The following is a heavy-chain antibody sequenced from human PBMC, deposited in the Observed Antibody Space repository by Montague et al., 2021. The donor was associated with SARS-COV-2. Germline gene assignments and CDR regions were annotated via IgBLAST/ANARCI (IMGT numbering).Heavy chain of an antibody. J-gene: IGHJ6*02. V-gene: IGHV3-72*01. CDR3: ARELYSNNARGGFYYYYYGMDV. Sequence: SPRLSCAASGFTLSDYYVGWVRQAPGKGLEWIGRSRNRANGYRTEYAASVAGRFAISRDDSQTSLFLQLSSLQLDDTAVYYCARELYSNNARGGFYYYYYGMDVWGRGTTVTVSS. CDR1: GFTLSDYY. D-gene: IGHD4-11*01. CDR2: SRNRANGYRT.